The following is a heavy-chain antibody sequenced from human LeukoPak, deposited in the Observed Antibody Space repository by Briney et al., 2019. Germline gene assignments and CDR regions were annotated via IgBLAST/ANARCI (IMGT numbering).Heavy chain of an antibody. V-gene: IGHV4-59*01. CDR1: GGSISSYY. CDR3: ARGAYYYDSSGYYVGAFDI. J-gene: IGHJ3*02. Sequence: SETLSLTCTVSGGSISSYYWSWLRQPPGKGREWIGYIYYSGSTNYNPSLKSRVTISVDTSKNQFSLKLSSVTAADTAVYYCARGAYYYDSSGYYVGAFDIWGQGTMVTVSS. CDR2: IYYSGST. D-gene: IGHD3-22*01.